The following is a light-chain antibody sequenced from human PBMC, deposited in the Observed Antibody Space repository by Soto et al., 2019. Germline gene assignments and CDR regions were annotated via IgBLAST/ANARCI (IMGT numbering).Light chain of an antibody. Sequence: QSALTQPASVSGSPGQSITISCTGTSSDVGGYNYVSWYQQHPGKAPKHMIYDVSNRPSGVSNRFSGSKSGNTASLTISGLQSEDEADDYCSSYTSSSTLYVFGTGTKVTVL. V-gene: IGLV2-14*01. CDR1: SSDVGGYNY. CDR3: SSYTSSSTLYV. J-gene: IGLJ1*01. CDR2: DVS.